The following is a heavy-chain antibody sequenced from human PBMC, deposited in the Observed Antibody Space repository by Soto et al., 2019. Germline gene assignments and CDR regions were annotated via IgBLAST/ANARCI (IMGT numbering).Heavy chain of an antibody. J-gene: IGHJ6*02. CDR1: GYSFTSYW. V-gene: IGHV5-51*01. Sequence: GESLKISCKGSGYSFTSYWIGWVRQMPGKGLEWMAIIYPGDSDTRYSPSFQGQVTISADKSISTAYLQWSSLKASDTAMYYCARHNIGSGWYGGASTGPLKVYYYGMDVWGQGTTVTVSS. CDR2: IYPGDSDT. CDR3: ARHNIGSGWYGGASTGPLKVYYYGMDV. D-gene: IGHD6-19*01.